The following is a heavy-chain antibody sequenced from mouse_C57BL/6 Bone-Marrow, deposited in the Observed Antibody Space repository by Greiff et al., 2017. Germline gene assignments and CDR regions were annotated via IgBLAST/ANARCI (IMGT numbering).Heavy chain of an antibody. CDR2: IYPGGGYT. Sequence: QVQLQQSGAELVRPGTSVKMSCKASGYTFTNYWIGWAKQRPGHGLEWIGDIYPGGGYTNYNEKFKGKATLTADKSSSTAYMQCSSLTSEDSAIYDCELYYDYEDWYFDVWGTGTTVTVSS. J-gene: IGHJ1*03. D-gene: IGHD2-4*01. CDR1: GYTFTNYW. CDR3: ELYYDYEDWYFDV. V-gene: IGHV1-63*01.